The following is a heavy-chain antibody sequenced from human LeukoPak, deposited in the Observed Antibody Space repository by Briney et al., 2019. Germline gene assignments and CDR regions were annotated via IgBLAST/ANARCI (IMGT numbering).Heavy chain of an antibody. V-gene: IGHV3-23*01. J-gene: IGHJ4*02. Sequence: PGGSLTLSCAASGFTFSSYAMSWVRQAPGKGLEWVSAISGSGGSTYYADSVKGRFTISRDNSKNTLYLQMNSLRAEDTAVYYCANEGRTYYDFWSGYFTPSGGFDYWGQGTLVTVSS. CDR1: GFTFSSYA. D-gene: IGHD3-3*01. CDR2: ISGSGGST. CDR3: ANEGRTYYDFWSGYFTPSGGFDY.